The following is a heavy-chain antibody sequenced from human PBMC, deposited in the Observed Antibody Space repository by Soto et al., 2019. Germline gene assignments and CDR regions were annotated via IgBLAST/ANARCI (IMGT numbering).Heavy chain of an antibody. CDR3: VKDDGGYPSTAPH. D-gene: IGHD3-22*01. CDR1: GITISNYP. J-gene: IGHJ1*01. CDR2: ISGSGDRT. V-gene: IGHV3-23*01. Sequence: EVQLLESGGGLVQPGGSLRLSCAASGITISNYPMSWVRQAPGKGLDWVSGISGSGDRTYYADSAKGRFTISKDISKNSLSLQLDKLGVEDTAVYFCVKDDGGYPSTAPHWGQGNLVTVSS.